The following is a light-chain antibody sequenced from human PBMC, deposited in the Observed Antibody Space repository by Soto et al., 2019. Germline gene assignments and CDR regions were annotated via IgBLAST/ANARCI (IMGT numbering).Light chain of an antibody. V-gene: IGLV2-8*01. J-gene: IGLJ2*01. CDR3: SAYAGSSTWV. Sequence: QYAPTQPPSASGSPGQAVTFSCTGTSSDVGGYNYVSWYQQYPGKAPKLMIYEVYKRHSGVPDRFSGSKSGNTASLTVSGLPPEDDADYYCSAYAGSSTWVFGGGTKLTVL. CDR1: SSDVGGYNY. CDR2: EVY.